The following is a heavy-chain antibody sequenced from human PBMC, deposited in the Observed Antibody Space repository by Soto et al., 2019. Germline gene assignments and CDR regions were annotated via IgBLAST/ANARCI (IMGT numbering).Heavy chain of an antibody. CDR3: AKKSGVGATWYFDY. CDR2: LPEIGTNT. Sequence: GGSLRLSCAASGFTFSNYGMSWVRQVPGKGLEWVSALPEIGTNTYYADSVKGRFTISRDNSKNTLFLQINNLRAGDTAVYYCAKKSGVGATWYFDYWGQGTLVTVSS. J-gene: IGHJ4*02. V-gene: IGHV3-23*01. CDR1: GFTFSNYG. D-gene: IGHD1-26*01.